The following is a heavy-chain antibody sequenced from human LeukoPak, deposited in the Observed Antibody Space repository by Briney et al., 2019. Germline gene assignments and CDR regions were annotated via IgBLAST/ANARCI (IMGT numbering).Heavy chain of an antibody. Sequence: PGGSLRLSCAASGFTFSSYSMNWVRQAPGKGLEWVSSISSSSSYIYYADSVKGRFTISRDNAENSLYLQMNSLRAEDTAVYYCARDSKAGYGDLFDYWGQGTLVTVSS. CDR3: ARDSKAGYGDLFDY. CDR2: ISSSSSYI. J-gene: IGHJ4*02. CDR1: GFTFSSYS. D-gene: IGHD4-17*01. V-gene: IGHV3-21*01.